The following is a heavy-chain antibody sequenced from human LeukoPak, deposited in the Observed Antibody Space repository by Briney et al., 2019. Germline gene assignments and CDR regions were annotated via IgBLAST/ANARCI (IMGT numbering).Heavy chain of an antibody. Sequence: PSETLSRTCTVSGGSISSYYWSWIRQPPGKGLEWIGYIYYSGSTNYNPSLKSRVTISVDTSKNQFSLKLSSVTAADTAVYYCARQMDTAMVTGHYYYYMDVWGKGTTVTVSS. D-gene: IGHD5-18*01. CDR1: GGSISSYY. V-gene: IGHV4-59*08. CDR3: ARQMDTAMVTGHYYYYMDV. CDR2: IYYSGST. J-gene: IGHJ6*03.